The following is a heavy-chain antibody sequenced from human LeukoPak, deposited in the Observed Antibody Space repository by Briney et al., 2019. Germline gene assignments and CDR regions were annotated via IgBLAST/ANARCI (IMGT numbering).Heavy chain of an antibody. D-gene: IGHD3-10*01. Sequence: PSETLSLTCTVSGGSTRNYCWSWVRRPPGMGLQWIGYIRYRGNTDYSPSLRSRVTISSDTSRISLKVTSVTAADTAVYYCARHLSNYGSGTYTAFDVWGQGAMVIVSS. V-gene: IGHV4-59*08. J-gene: IGHJ3*01. CDR1: GGSTRNYC. CDR2: IRYRGNT. CDR3: ARHLSNYGSGTYTAFDV.